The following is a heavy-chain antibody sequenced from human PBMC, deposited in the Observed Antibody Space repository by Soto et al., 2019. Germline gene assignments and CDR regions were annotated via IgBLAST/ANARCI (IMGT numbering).Heavy chain of an antibody. D-gene: IGHD6-19*01. V-gene: IGHV1-69*13. CDR3: ARLGLAVAGTDY. Sequence: SVKVSCKASGGTFSSYAISWVRQAPGQGLEWMGGIIPIFGTANYAQKFQGRVTITADESTSTAYMELSSLRSEDTAVYYCARLGLAVAGTDYWGQGTLVTVSS. CDR2: IIPIFGTA. J-gene: IGHJ4*02. CDR1: GGTFSSYA.